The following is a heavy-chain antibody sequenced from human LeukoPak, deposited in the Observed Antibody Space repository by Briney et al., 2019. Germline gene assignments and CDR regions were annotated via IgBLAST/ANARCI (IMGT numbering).Heavy chain of an antibody. J-gene: IGHJ6*02. Sequence: SGGSLRLSCAASGFTFSSYVMHWVRQAPGKGLEWVAVISYDGSNKYYADSVKGRFTISRDNSKNTLYLQMNSLRAEDTAVYYCARDPDTAMVYYYYGMDVWGQGTTVTVSS. CDR2: ISYDGSNK. V-gene: IGHV3-30-3*01. CDR1: GFTFSSYV. D-gene: IGHD5-18*01. CDR3: ARDPDTAMVYYYYGMDV.